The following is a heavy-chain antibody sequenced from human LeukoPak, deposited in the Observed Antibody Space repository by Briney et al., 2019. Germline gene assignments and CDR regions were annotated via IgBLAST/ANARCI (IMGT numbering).Heavy chain of an antibody. J-gene: IGHJ4*02. CDR2: IKQDGSEK. V-gene: IGHV3-7*01. Sequence: PGGSLRLSCAASGFTFSSYWMSWVRQAPGKGLEWVANIKQDGSEKYYVDSVKGRFTISRDNAKNSLYLQMNSLRAEDTAVYYCARILKYSSPIHGDYFDYWGQGTLVTVSS. D-gene: IGHD6-6*01. CDR1: GFTFSSYW. CDR3: ARILKYSSPIHGDYFDY.